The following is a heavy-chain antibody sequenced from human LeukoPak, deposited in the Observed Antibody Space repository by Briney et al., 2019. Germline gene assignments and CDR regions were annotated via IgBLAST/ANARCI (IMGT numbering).Heavy chain of an antibody. CDR1: GYTFTNYY. Sequence: GASVKVSCKASGYTFTNYYMHWVRQAPGQGLEWMGIINPSGGSTTYAQKFQGRVTMTRDMSTSTVYMELYSLTSEDTAVYYCARVVIAVAPYDYWGQGTLVTVSS. V-gene: IGHV1-46*01. CDR3: ARVVIAVAPYDY. CDR2: INPSGGST. D-gene: IGHD6-19*01. J-gene: IGHJ4*02.